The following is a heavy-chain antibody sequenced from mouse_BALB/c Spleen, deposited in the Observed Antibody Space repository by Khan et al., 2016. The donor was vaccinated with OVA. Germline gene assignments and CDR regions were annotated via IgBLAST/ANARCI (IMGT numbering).Heavy chain of an antibody. Sequence: EVQLQESGPGLVKPSQSLSLTCTVTGYSITSDYAWYWIRQFPGNKLEWMGFISSSGSTNYNHALKSRISITRDTSKNQFFLQLNSVTTEDTATYYCAGDGSRENYAMDDWGQGTSVTVSS. CDR3: AGDGSRENYAMDD. V-gene: IGHV3-2*02. J-gene: IGHJ4*01. D-gene: IGHD2-3*01. CDR2: ISSSGST. CDR1: GYSITSDYA.